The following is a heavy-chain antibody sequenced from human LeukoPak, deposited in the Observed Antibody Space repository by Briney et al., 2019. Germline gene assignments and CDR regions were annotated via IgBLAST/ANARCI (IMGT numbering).Heavy chain of an antibody. CDR3: TRDEGDDYFDN. CDR1: GFPFSDAW. V-gene: IGHV3-15*04. Sequence: SGGSLGLSCAASGFPFSDAWMGWVRQAPGKGLEWVGRIESKTDSGTTEYAAPVKGRFTISRDDSKNTLYLQMNCLKTEDTAVYYCTRDEGDDYFDNWGQGTLVTVSS. D-gene: IGHD3-16*01. J-gene: IGHJ4*02. CDR2: IESKTDSGTT.